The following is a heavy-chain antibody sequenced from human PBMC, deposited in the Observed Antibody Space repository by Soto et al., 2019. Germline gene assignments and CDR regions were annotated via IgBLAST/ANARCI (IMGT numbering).Heavy chain of an antibody. CDR1: GFSLSTSGVG. Sequence: SGPTLVNPTQTLTLTCTFSGFSLSTSGVGVGWIRQPPGKALEWLALIYWDDDKRYSPSLKSRLTITKDTSKNQVVLTMTNMDPVDTATYYCAHTETPEPALRFLEWLSTDYFDYWGQGTLVTVSS. J-gene: IGHJ4*02. D-gene: IGHD3-3*01. CDR2: IYWDDDK. CDR3: AHTETPEPALRFLEWLSTDYFDY. V-gene: IGHV2-5*02.